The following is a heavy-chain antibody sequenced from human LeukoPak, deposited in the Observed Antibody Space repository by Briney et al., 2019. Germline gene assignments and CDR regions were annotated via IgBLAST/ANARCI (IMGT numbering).Heavy chain of an antibody. Sequence: ASVKVSCKASGYTFTSYYMHRVRQAPGQGLEWMGIINPSGGSTSYAQKFQGRVTMTRDTSTSTVYMELSSLRSEDTAVYYCARDQEDVDSSSSGDYYYYYYMDVWGKGTTVTVSS. J-gene: IGHJ6*03. CDR1: GYTFTSYY. CDR3: ARDQEDVDSSSSGDYYYYYYMDV. CDR2: INPSGGST. V-gene: IGHV1-46*03. D-gene: IGHD6-6*01.